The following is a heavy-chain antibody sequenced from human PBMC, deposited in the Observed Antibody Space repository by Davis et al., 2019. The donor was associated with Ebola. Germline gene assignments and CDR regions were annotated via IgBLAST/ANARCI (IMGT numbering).Heavy chain of an antibody. V-gene: IGHV1-69*04. CDR3: ARDMGTAMVFHFDY. D-gene: IGHD5-18*01. J-gene: IGHJ4*02. Sequence: SVKVSCKASGGTFSSYAISWVRQAPGQGLEWMGRIIPILGIANYAQKFQGRVTITADKSTSTAYMELSSLRSEDTAVYYCARDMGTAMVFHFDYWGQGTLVTVSS. CDR1: GGTFSSYA. CDR2: IIPILGIA.